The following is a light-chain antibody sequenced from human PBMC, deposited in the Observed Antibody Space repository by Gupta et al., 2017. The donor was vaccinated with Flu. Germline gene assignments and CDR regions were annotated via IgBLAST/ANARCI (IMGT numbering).Light chain of an antibody. CDR1: SSNIGSNY. CDR2: RNN. J-gene: IGLJ2*01. Sequence: SGTPGQRVTIPCSGSSSNIGSNYVYWYQQLPGTAPKLLIYRNNQRPSGVPDRFSGSKSGTSASLAISGVGAEDEADYYCAAWDDSRSGVVFGGGTKLTVL. CDR3: AAWDDSRSGVV. V-gene: IGLV1-47*01.